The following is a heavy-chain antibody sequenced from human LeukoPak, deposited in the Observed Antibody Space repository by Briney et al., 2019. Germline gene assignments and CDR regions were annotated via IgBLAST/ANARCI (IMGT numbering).Heavy chain of an antibody. D-gene: IGHD2-15*01. Sequence: PGGSPQISRQGSGSCFTSYWIGWVRPVPGKGLEWMGTIYPGYSGTIYSPSFQGQVTISADKSISTAYLQWSSVKASDTAMYYCARLRWYCSGGSCYSGYNWFDPWGQGTLVTVSS. V-gene: IGHV5-51*01. J-gene: IGHJ5*02. CDR2: IYPGYSGT. CDR3: ARLRWYCSGGSCYSGYNWFDP. CDR1: GSCFTSYW.